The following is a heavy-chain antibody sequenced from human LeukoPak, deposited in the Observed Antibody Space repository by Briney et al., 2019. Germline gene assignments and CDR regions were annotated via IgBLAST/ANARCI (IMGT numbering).Heavy chain of an antibody. CDR3: AKDRGSSWSFNYMDV. J-gene: IGHJ6*03. D-gene: IGHD6-13*01. CDR1: GFTFSSYW. CDR2: ISWNSGSI. V-gene: IGHV3-9*03. Sequence: GGSLRLSCAASGFTFSSYWMSWVRQAPGKGLEWVSGISWNSGSIGYADSVKGRFTISRDNAKNSLYLQMNSLRAEDMALYYCAKDRGSSWSFNYMDVWGKGTTVTVSS.